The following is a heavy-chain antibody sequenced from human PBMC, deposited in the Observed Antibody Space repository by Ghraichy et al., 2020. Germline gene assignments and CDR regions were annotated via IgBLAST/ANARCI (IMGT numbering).Heavy chain of an antibody. Sequence: GESLNISCAASGFTFSYYWMSWVRQAPGKGLEWVANIKEDGSEDYYVDSVKGRFTISRDNAKNSLYLEMNSLRAEDTAVYYCARDLGSGWYGPWGQGTLVTVSS. CDR3: ARDLGSGWYGP. V-gene: IGHV3-7*01. CDR2: IKEDGSED. CDR1: GFTFSYYW. D-gene: IGHD6-19*01. J-gene: IGHJ5*02.